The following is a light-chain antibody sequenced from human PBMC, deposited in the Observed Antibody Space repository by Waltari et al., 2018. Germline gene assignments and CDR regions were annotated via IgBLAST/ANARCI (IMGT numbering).Light chain of an antibody. CDR2: GAS. CDR1: QTVRTTY. Sequence: EIVLTQSPGTLSLSPGERATLPCRASQTVRTTYLAWYQQKPGQAPTLLSYGASSRATGIPDRVSGSGSGTDFSLTISSLEPEDFAVYYCQQYDISPLTFGGGTKVEIK. CDR3: QQYDISPLT. J-gene: IGKJ4*01. V-gene: IGKV3-20*01.